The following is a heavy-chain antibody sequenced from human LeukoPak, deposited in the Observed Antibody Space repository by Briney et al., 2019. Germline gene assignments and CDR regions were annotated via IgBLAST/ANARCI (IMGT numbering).Heavy chain of an antibody. CDR3: ARDAVGATTGAFEI. D-gene: IGHD1-26*01. Sequence: GGSLRLSCAASGFTFSNYAMHWVRQAPGKGLEYVSAISSNGGSTYYANSVKGRFTTSRDNSKNTLYLQMGSLRAEDMAVYYCARDAVGATTGAFEIWGQGTMVIVSS. J-gene: IGHJ3*02. V-gene: IGHV3-64*01. CDR1: GFTFSNYA. CDR2: ISSNGGST.